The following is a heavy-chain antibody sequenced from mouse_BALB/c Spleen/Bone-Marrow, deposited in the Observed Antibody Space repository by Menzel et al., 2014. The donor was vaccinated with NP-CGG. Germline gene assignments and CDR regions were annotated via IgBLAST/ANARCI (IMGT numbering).Heavy chain of an antibody. CDR3: ARPYRYYFDY. V-gene: IGHV5-6-3*01. CDR2: INSNGGST. CDR1: GFTFSGYG. Sequence: EVQGVESGGDLVQPGGSLKLSCAASGFTFSGYGMSWIRQTPDKRLELVAIINSNGGSTYYPDSVKGRFTISRDNVKNTLYLQMSSLKSEDTAMYYCARPYRYYFDYWGQGTTLTVSS. J-gene: IGHJ2*01. D-gene: IGHD2-14*01.